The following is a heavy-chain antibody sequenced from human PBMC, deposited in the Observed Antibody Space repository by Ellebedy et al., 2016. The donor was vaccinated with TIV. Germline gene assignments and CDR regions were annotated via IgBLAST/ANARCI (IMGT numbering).Heavy chain of an antibody. CDR2: TYYRSKWYT. V-gene: IGHV6-1*01. D-gene: IGHD3-10*01. Sequence: QTLSLTCVISGDSVPSNIATWNWIRQSPSRGLEWLGRTYYRSKWYTDYAVSVRSRITFNPDTSKNQFSLQLNSVTPEDTAVYYCARSPGNYWYFNLWGRGTLVAVSS. J-gene: IGHJ2*01. CDR3: ARSPGNYWYFNL. CDR1: GDSVPSNIAT.